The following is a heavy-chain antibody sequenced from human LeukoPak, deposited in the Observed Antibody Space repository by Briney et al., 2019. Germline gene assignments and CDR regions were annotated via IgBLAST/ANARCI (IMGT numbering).Heavy chain of an antibody. V-gene: IGHV4-59*08. CDR3: GRQYSSGGRLGFHI. CDR1: GGSIKSHY. D-gene: IGHD6-19*01. Sequence: PSETLSLTCTVSGGSIKSHYWSWIRQPPGKGLEWIGCIYYSGSTNYNPSLKSRVTISVDTSKNQFSLKLSSVTAADTAVYYCGRQYSSGGRLGFHIWGQGTMVTVFS. CDR2: IYYSGST. J-gene: IGHJ3*02.